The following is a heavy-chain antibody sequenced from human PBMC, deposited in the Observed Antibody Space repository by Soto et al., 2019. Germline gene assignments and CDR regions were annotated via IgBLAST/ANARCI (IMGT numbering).Heavy chain of an antibody. V-gene: IGHV1-18*01. Sequence: QVQLVQSGAELKKPGASVKVSCKASGDTYTTFDVSWLRQVPGQGLEWMGWIRVSNGDTNYSQKFQGRVTMTTDTSTGTVLMDLRTLRPHDTALYYCARDYSSASGANFDLWGQGTLVTVSS. J-gene: IGHJ4*02. CDR2: IRVSNGDT. CDR1: GDTYTTFD. CDR3: ARDYSSASGANFDL. D-gene: IGHD6-19*01.